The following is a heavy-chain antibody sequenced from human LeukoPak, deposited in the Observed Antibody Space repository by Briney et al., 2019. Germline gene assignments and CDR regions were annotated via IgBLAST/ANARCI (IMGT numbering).Heavy chain of an antibody. CDR3: ARDKRVAVAGTYIYYYYMDV. Sequence: SETLSLTCTVSGASISSGNYYWSWIRQPAGMGLEWIGRIYTSGSTNYNPSLKSRVTISVDTSKNQFSLKLSSVTAADTAVYYCARDKRVAVAGTYIYYYYMDVWGNGTTVTISS. CDR1: GASISSGNYY. D-gene: IGHD6-19*01. V-gene: IGHV4-61*02. J-gene: IGHJ6*03. CDR2: IYTSGST.